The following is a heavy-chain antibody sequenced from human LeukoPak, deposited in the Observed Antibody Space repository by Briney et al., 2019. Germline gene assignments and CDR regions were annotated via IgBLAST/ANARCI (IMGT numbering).Heavy chain of an antibody. J-gene: IGHJ6*03. V-gene: IGHV3-30-3*01. CDR1: GFTFSSYA. Sequence: GGSLRLSCAASGFTFSSYAMHWVRQAPGKGLEWVAVISYDESNKYYADSVQGRFTISRDNSKNTLYLQMNSLRAEDTAVYYCAKDPQPLVVRAYYYYYYMDVWGKGTTVTVSS. CDR3: AKDPQPLVVRAYYYYYYMDV. D-gene: IGHD3-10*01. CDR2: ISYDESNK.